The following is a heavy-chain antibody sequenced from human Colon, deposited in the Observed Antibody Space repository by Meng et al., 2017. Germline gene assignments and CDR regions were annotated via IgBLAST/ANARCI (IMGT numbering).Heavy chain of an antibody. V-gene: IGHV3-66*02. D-gene: IGHD3-16*01. J-gene: IGHJ5*02. CDR2: IYSGGST. CDR3: ARELMLTFDP. Sequence: GQLVEPGGGLVQPGGSLRLSCAASGFTVSSNYMSWVRQAPGKGLEWVSVIYSGGSTYYADSVKGRFTISRDNSKNTLYLQMNSLRAEDTAVYYCARELMLTFDPWGQGTLVTVSS. CDR1: GFTVSSNY.